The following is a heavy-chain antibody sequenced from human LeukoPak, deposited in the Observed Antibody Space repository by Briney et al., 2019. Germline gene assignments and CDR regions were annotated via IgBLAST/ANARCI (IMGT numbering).Heavy chain of an antibody. V-gene: IGHV4-39*01. J-gene: IGHJ5*02. CDR3: ARQNPLNWFDP. CDR2: IYYTGST. CDR1: GGSISGSSYY. Sequence: LETPSLTCTVSGGSISGSSYYWGWIRLPPGKGLEWIGRIYYTGSTYYNPSLKSRVTISVDTSKNQFSLNLTSVTAADTAVYYCARQNPLNWFDPWGQGTLVTVSS.